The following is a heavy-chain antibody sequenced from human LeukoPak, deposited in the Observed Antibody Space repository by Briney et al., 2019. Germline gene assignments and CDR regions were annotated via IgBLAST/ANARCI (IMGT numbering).Heavy chain of an antibody. V-gene: IGHV5-51*01. D-gene: IGHD3-3*01. J-gene: IGHJ5*02. CDR2: IFPGDSHT. CDR3: ARSSVNWFDP. CDR1: GYSFTNYL. Sequence: GESLKISLKGSGYSFTNYLIGWVRQMPGEGLEWMGIIFPGDSHTRYSPSFQGQVTMSADKSISAASLQWSSLRASDTAMYYCARSSVNWFDPWGQGTLVTVSS.